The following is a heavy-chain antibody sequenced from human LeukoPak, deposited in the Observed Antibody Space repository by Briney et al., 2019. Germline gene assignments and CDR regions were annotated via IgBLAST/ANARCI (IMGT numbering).Heavy chain of an antibody. CDR1: GFTFSSYG. CDR3: ARGRLPFFDGYFDY. D-gene: IGHD4-11*01. Sequence: GGSLRLSCAASGFTFSSYGMHWVRQAPGKGLEWVAVIWYDGSNKYYADSVEGRFTISRGNSKNTLYLQMNSLRAEDTAVYYCARGRLPFFDGYFDYWGQGTLVTVSS. V-gene: IGHV3-33*01. J-gene: IGHJ4*02. CDR2: IWYDGSNK.